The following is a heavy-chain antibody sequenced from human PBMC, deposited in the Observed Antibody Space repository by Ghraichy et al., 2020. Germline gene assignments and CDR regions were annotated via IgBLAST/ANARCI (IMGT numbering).Heavy chain of an antibody. J-gene: IGHJ4*02. D-gene: IGHD2-2*01. CDR2: IRYDGSNK. Sequence: GGSLRLSCAASGFTFSSYGMHWVRQAPGKGLEWVAFIRYDGSNKYYADSVKGRFTISRDSSKNTLYLQMNSLRAEDTAVYYCAKDHYCSSTSCALGYWGQGTLVTVSS. V-gene: IGHV3-30*02. CDR3: AKDHYCSSTSCALGY. CDR1: GFTFSSYG.